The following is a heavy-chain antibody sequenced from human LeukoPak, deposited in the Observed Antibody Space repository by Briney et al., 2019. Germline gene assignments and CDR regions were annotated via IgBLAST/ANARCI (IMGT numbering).Heavy chain of an antibody. CDR3: ARGWGWYSSGWFDP. V-gene: IGHV4-30-4*01. Sequence: SETLSLTCTVSGGSISSGDYYWSWIRQPPGKGLEWIGYIYYSGSTYYNPSLKSRVTISVDTSKNQFSLKLSSVTAADTAVYYCARGWGWYSSGWFDPWGQGTLVTVSS. D-gene: IGHD6-19*01. CDR1: GGSISSGDYY. CDR2: IYYSGST. J-gene: IGHJ5*02.